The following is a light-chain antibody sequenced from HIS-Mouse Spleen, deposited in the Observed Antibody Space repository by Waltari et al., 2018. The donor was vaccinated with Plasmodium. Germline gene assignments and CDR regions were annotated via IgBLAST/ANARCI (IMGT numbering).Light chain of an antibody. CDR1: QSISSN. CDR3: QQYNNWSFT. J-gene: IGKJ3*01. Sequence: EIVMTPSPATLSVSLGERATLSCRASQSISSNLAWYQQKPGQAPRLLIYGASTRATGIPARFSGSGSGTEFTLTISSLQSEDFAVYYCQQYNNWSFTFGPGTKVDIK. CDR2: GAS. V-gene: IGKV3-15*01.